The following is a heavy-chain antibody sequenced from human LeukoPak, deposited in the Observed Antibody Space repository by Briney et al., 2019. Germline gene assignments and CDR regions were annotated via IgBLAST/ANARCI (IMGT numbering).Heavy chain of an antibody. CDR1: GFTFSSNW. Sequence: GRSLRLSCAASGFTFSSNWIHWVRHAPGKGLVWGSRIHSEGNSYADSVKGGFSNSRDNAKNMLFLEMNSLRAEDAAMYCCARDIGIPQVGVFSNWGQGTLVTVSS. V-gene: IGHV3-74*01. CDR2: IHSEGN. J-gene: IGHJ4*02. CDR3: ARDIGIPQVGVFSN. D-gene: IGHD3-3*01.